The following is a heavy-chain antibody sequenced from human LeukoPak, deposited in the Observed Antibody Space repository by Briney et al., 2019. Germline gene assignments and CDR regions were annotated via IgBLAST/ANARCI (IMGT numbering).Heavy chain of an antibody. CDR2: IDHSGST. Sequence: PSETLSLTSTVSGGSISNYYWSWIRQPPGKGPEWIGFIDHSGSTNYSPSLKSRVTVSVDTSTNQFSLKLNSVIAADTAVYFCARIVVGATFDYWGQGTQVTVSS. J-gene: IGHJ4*02. CDR1: GGSISNYY. D-gene: IGHD1-26*01. V-gene: IGHV4-59*01. CDR3: ARIVVGATFDY.